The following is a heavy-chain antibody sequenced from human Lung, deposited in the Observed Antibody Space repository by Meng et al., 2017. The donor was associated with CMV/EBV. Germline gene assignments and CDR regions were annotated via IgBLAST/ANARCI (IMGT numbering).Heavy chain of an antibody. CDR3: AKYIAAAGILSVYFDY. CDR2: IWYDGSNK. D-gene: IGHD6-13*01. CDR1: GFTFSSYG. Sequence: SCAASGFTFSSYGMHWVRQAPGKGLEWVAIIWYDGSNKYYADSVKGRFTISRDNPRNTLYLQMNSLRAEDTAVYYCAKYIAAAGILSVYFDYWGQGTLVTVSS. J-gene: IGHJ4*02. V-gene: IGHV3-33*06.